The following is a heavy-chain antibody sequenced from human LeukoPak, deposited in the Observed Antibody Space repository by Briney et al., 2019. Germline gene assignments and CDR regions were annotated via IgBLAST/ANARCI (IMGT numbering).Heavy chain of an antibody. J-gene: IGHJ4*02. CDR3: ARDGAYSYTY. V-gene: IGHV3-33*01. D-gene: IGHD5-18*01. Sequence: GGSLRLSCAASGFNFNDYGMHWVRQAPGKGMEWVAIIWHDGNNKYYADSVRGRFTISRDNSKNTLYLEMNSLRAEDTAVYYCARDGAYSYTYWGQGTLVIVSS. CDR1: GFNFNDYG. CDR2: IWHDGNNK.